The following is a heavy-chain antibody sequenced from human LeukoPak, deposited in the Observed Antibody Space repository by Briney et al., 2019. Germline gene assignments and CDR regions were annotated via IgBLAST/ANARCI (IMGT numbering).Heavy chain of an antibody. CDR3: ARHYGGNSDY. J-gene: IGHJ4*02. CDR1: GYTFTDYY. CDR2: INPNSGGP. Sequence: ASVKVSCKASGYTFTDYYMHWVRQAPGQGLEWMGRINPNSGGPNYAQKFQGRVTMTRDTSISTAYLQWSSLKASDTAMYYCARHYGGNSDYWGQGTLVTVSS. V-gene: IGHV1-2*06. D-gene: IGHD4-23*01.